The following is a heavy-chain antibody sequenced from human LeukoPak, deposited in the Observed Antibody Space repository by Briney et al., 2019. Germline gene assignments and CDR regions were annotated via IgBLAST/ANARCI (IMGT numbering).Heavy chain of an antibody. J-gene: IGHJ5*02. CDR3: ARGHYSGSYPLHWFDP. CDR1: GFTVSSHA. CDR2: ISSKGGST. V-gene: IGHV3-64D*06. Sequence: GGSLRLSCSASGFTVSSHAIHWVRQAPGKGLEYVSGISSKGGSTYYADSVKGRFTISRDNSKNTLYLQMSSLRAEDTAVYFCARGHYSGSYPLHWFDPWGQGTLVTVSS. D-gene: IGHD1-26*01.